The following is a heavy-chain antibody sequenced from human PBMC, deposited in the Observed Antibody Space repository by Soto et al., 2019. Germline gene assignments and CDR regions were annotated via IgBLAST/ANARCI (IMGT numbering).Heavy chain of an antibody. Sequence: QVQLVESGGGVVQPGRSLRLSCAASGFTFSSYTMHWVRQAPGKGLEWVALISYDGSNKYYADSVKGRFTISRDNSTNTLYLQMNSLRAEDTAVYYCARAAGIAVAGTSFDYWGQGTLVTVSS. V-gene: IGHV3-30-3*01. D-gene: IGHD6-19*01. CDR3: ARAAGIAVAGTSFDY. J-gene: IGHJ4*02. CDR1: GFTFSSYT. CDR2: ISYDGSNK.